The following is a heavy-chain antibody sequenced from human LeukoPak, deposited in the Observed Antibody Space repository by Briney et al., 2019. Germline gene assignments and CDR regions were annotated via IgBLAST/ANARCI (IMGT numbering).Heavy chain of an antibody. D-gene: IGHD2-8*01. CDR2: MNPNSGNT. CDR1: GYTFTSYG. V-gene: IGHV1-8*01. CDR3: ARGPQCTSLTCPYFFDY. Sequence: GASVKVSCKASGYTFTSYGINWVRQATGQGLEWMGWMNPNSGNTGYAQKFQGRVTMTGNTSISTGYMELNSLRSEDTAVYYCARGPQCTSLTCPYFFDYWGQGSLVTVSS. J-gene: IGHJ4*02.